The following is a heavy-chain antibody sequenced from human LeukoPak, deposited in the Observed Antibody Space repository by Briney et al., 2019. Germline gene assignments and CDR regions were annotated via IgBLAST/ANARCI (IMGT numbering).Heavy chain of an antibody. CDR1: GFTSSSYA. Sequence: PGGSLRLSCAAPGFTSSSYAMSWVRQAPGQGLEWVSGISGSGEFTYYADSVKGRFTISRDKSKNTLYLQMNSLRAEDTAVYYCAMGRSYNSGWRFDYWGQGTLVTVSS. CDR3: AMGRSYNSGWRFDY. D-gene: IGHD6-19*01. J-gene: IGHJ4*02. V-gene: IGHV3-23*01. CDR2: ISGSGEFT.